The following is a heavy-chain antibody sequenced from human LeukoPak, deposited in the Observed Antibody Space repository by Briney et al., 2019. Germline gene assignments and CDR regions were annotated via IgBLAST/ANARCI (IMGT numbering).Heavy chain of an antibody. J-gene: IGHJ4*02. CDR1: GVAFTGYA. V-gene: IGHV3-23*01. D-gene: IGHD2-8*02. CDR2: FSDGGAST. CDR3: AKVLMVYATADY. Sequence: GRSLRLSGAPSGVAFTGYALSWVRQDPGKGLEWVSAFSDGGASTYFADSVKGRFAISRDNSKNTLYLQMNSLRAEETAVYYCAKVLMVYATADYWGQGTLVTVSS.